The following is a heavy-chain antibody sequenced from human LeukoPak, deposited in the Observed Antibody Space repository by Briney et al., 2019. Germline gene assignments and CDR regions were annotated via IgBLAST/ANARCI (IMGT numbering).Heavy chain of an antibody. Sequence: GGSLRLSCAASRFTFNSYAMSWVRQAPGKGLEWVSAISGSGGSTYYADSVKGRFTISRDNSKDTLYLQMNSLRAEDTAVYYCAKDRRAIFGVVLDYWGQGTLVTVSS. V-gene: IGHV3-23*01. D-gene: IGHD3-3*01. CDR2: ISGSGGST. CDR1: RFTFNSYA. CDR3: AKDRRAIFGVVLDY. J-gene: IGHJ4*02.